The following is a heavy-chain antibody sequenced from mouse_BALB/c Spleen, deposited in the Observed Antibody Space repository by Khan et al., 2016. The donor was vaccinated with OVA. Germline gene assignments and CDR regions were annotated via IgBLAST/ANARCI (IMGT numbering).Heavy chain of an antibody. Sequence: VQLQQSGPELVKPGASVTMSCKASGYTFTSYVIHWVKQRPGQGLEWIGYIYPYNDDTKYNDKFKSKATLTSDKSSSTAYLDLSRLTSEDSAVYYCARNFRSAVYFDYWGQGTTLTVSS. CDR2: IYPYNDDT. V-gene: IGHV1S136*01. D-gene: IGHD2-14*01. CDR1: GYTFTSYV. CDR3: ARNFRSAVYFDY. J-gene: IGHJ2*01.